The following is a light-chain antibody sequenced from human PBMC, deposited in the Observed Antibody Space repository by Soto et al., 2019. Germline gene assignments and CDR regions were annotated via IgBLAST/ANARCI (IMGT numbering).Light chain of an antibody. J-gene: IGKJ1*01. CDR1: QSVSNNY. V-gene: IGKV3-20*01. CDR3: QEYGSSQWT. CDR2: AAS. Sequence: EIVLTQSPGTLSLSPGERATLSCRASQSVSNNYLAWYQQKPGQAPRLLIYAASSRATGIPNRFSGSGSGTDFTLTISRLEPEDFAVYYCQEYGSSQWTFGQGTKVDI.